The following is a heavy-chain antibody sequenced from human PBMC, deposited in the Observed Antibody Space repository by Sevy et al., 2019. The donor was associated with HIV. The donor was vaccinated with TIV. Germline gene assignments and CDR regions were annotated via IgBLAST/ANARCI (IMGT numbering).Heavy chain of an antibody. CDR3: ARTMYYDFWRGYTDAFDI. J-gene: IGHJ3*02. CDR1: GFTFSDYY. Sequence: GGSLRLSCAASGFTFSDYYMSWIRQAPGKGLEWVSYISSSGSTIYYADSVKGRFTISRDNAKNSLYLQMNSLRAEDTAVYYCARTMYYDFWRGYTDAFDIWGQGTMVTVSS. CDR2: ISSSGSTI. D-gene: IGHD3-3*01. V-gene: IGHV3-11*01.